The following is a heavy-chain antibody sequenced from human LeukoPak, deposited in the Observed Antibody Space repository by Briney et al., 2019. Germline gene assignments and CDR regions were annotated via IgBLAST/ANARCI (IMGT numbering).Heavy chain of an antibody. CDR2: ISGSGGST. Sequence: GSLRLSCAASGFTFSSYAMSWVRQAPGKGLEWVSAISGSGGSTYYADSVKGRFTISRDNSKNTLYLQMNSRRAEDTAVYYCAKVSSYCSSTSCYFDYWGQGTLVTVSS. CDR3: AKVSSYCSSTSCYFDY. D-gene: IGHD2-2*01. J-gene: IGHJ4*02. V-gene: IGHV3-23*01. CDR1: GFTFSSYA.